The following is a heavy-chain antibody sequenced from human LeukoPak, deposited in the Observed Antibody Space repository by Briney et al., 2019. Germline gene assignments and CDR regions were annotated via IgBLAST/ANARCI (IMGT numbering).Heavy chain of an antibody. J-gene: IGHJ4*02. CDR3: ALHPGSLPPFPSGDY. Sequence: ASVKVSCKASGGTFSSYAISWVRQAPGQGLEGMGGIIPIFGTANYAQKFQGRVTITTGESTSTAYMELSSLRSEDTAVYYCALHPGSLPPFPSGDYWGQGTLVTVSS. CDR1: GGTFSSYA. V-gene: IGHV1-69*05. CDR2: IIPIFGTA. D-gene: IGHD1-14*01.